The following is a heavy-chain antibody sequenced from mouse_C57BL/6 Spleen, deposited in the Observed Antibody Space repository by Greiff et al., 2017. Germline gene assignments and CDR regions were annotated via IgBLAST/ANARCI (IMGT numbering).Heavy chain of an antibody. Sequence: QVQLQQSGPELVKPGASVKISCKASGYAFSSSWMNWVKQRPGKGLEWIGRIYPGDGDTNYNGKFKGKATLTADKSSSTAYMQLSSLTSEDSAVYFCARDSDYGSSYWYFDVWGTGTTVTVSS. V-gene: IGHV1-82*01. CDR1: GYAFSSSW. J-gene: IGHJ1*03. CDR3: ARDSDYGSSYWYFDV. CDR2: IYPGDGDT. D-gene: IGHD1-1*01.